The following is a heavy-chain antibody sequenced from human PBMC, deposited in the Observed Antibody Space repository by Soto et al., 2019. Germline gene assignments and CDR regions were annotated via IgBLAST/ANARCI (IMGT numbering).Heavy chain of an antibody. CDR1: GFTFSSYA. J-gene: IGHJ5*02. CDR2: ISGSGGST. D-gene: IGHD4-4*01. CDR3: AKIESDYSNYGPWFDP. Sequence: PGGSLRLSCAASGFTFSSYAMSWVRQAPGKGLEWVSAISGSGGSTYYADSVKGRFTISRDNSKNTLYLQMNSLRAEDTAVYYCAKIESDYSNYGPWFDPWGQGTLVTVSS. V-gene: IGHV3-23*01.